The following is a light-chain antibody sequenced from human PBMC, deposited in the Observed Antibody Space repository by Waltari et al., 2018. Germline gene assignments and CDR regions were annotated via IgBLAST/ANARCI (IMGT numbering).Light chain of an antibody. CDR1: SSNIGAGYL. CDR3: QCYDSRLSGSL. CDR2: ANT. Sequence: QRVAISCTGSSSNIGAGYLVHWYQQLPGTAPKLLIYANTNRPSGVPDRFSASKSGTSASLAITGLQPGDEADYYCQCYDSRLSGSLFGGGTKVTVL. J-gene: IGLJ2*01. V-gene: IGLV1-40*01.